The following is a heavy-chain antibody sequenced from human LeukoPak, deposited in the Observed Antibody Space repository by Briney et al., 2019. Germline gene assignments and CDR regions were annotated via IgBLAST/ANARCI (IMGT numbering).Heavy chain of an antibody. CDR1: GYIFTTHW. D-gene: IGHD5-24*01. CDR2: IYPGGSDT. CDR3: ARRDVYNSFDY. J-gene: IGHJ4*02. V-gene: IGHV5-51*01. Sequence: GESLKISCKGSGYIFTTHWMGWVRQVPGKGLEWMGIIYPGGSDTTYSPSFQGQVTISVDKSISTAYLQWSSLKASDTAMYYCARRDVYNSFDYWGQGTLVTVSS.